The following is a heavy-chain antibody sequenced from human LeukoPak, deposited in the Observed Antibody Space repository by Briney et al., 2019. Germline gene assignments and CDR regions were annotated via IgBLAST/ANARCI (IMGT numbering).Heavy chain of an antibody. Sequence: SLRLSCAPSGFTLTDYYMSWIRQAPGKRQEWVSYISSSVSTIYYTDSVKGRLTIYRDNAKTSMYLQMSRLRAEETAVYYCARVGANLRYFDWLLWDGGTTSVIYFDYWGQGTLVTVSS. CDR3: ARVGANLRYFDWLLWDGGTTSVIYFDY. J-gene: IGHJ4*02. D-gene: IGHD3-9*01. V-gene: IGHV3-11*01. CDR1: GFTLTDYY. CDR2: ISSSVSTI.